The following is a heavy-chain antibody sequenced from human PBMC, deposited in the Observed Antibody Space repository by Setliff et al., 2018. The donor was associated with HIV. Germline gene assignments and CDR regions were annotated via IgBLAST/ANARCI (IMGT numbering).Heavy chain of an antibody. CDR2: ICPGDSDT. D-gene: IGHD2-2*01. V-gene: IGHV5-51*01. Sequence: PGESLKISCKGSGYNFTNYWIGWVRQMPGKGLEWMGIICPGDSDTRYSPSFQGQVTIPADKSINTAYLQWSSLKASDTSMYYCARPPNIVCTTTSCYAGGAFDIWGHGTMVTVSS. CDR1: GYNFTNYW. J-gene: IGHJ3*02. CDR3: ARPPNIVCTTTSCYAGGAFDI.